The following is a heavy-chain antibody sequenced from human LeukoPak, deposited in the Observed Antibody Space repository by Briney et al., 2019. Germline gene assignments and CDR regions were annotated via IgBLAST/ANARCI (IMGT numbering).Heavy chain of an antibody. D-gene: IGHD5-24*01. Sequence: SETLSLTCTVSGGSISSGYYFWRWIRQPAGKGLEWIGHIYTSGSTTYNPSLKSRVTISVDTSKNQFSLKLSSVTAADTAIYYCARSAWPTYNFDHWGQGTLVTVSS. CDR3: ARSAWPTYNFDH. CDR1: GGSISSGYYF. J-gene: IGHJ4*02. CDR2: IYTSGST. V-gene: IGHV4-61*09.